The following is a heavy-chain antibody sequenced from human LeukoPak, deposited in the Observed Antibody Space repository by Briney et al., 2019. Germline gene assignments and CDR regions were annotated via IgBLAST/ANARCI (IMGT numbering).Heavy chain of an antibody. CDR3: ARAQYCSSASCYGRSAGIFDY. Sequence: ASVKVSCKASGGTFSSSAISWVRQAPGQGLEWMGGIIPMFGTAKYAQKFQGRVTITADESTSTAYMELSSLRSEDTAVYYCARAQYCSSASCYGRSAGIFDYWGQGTLATVSS. D-gene: IGHD2-2*01. V-gene: IGHV1-69*13. CDR2: IIPMFGTA. J-gene: IGHJ4*02. CDR1: GGTFSSSA.